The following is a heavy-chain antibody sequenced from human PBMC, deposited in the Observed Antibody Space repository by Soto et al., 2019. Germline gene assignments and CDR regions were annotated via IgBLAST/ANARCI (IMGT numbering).Heavy chain of an antibody. CDR2: ISYDGSNK. V-gene: IGHV3-30*18. J-gene: IGHJ4*02. Sequence: GGSLRLSCTASGFTFSSYGMHWVRQAPGKGLEWVAVISYDGSNKYYADSVKGRFTISRDNSKNTLYLQMNSLRAEDTAVYYCAKARAYYYDSSALGDYWGQGTLVTVSS. CDR1: GFTFSSYG. CDR3: AKARAYYYDSSALGDY. D-gene: IGHD3-22*01.